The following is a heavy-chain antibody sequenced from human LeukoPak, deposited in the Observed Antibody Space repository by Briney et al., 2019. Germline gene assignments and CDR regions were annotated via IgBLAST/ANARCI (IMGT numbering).Heavy chain of an antibody. V-gene: IGHV4-59*01. Sequence: SETLSLTCTVSGGSMSSYYWSWIRQPPGKGLEWIGYIYHSGTTNYNPSLKSRVTISVYKPKKQFSLKLNSVTAVDTAVYYCARAPGVGGGPVAGTNWFDPWGQGTLVTVSS. J-gene: IGHJ5*02. CDR1: GGSMSSYY. CDR2: IYHSGTT. D-gene: IGHD6-19*01. CDR3: ARAPGVGGGPVAGTNWFDP.